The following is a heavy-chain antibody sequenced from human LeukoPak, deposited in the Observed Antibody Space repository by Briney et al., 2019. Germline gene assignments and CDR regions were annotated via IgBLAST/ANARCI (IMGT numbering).Heavy chain of an antibody. CDR3: ARPRHCSSTSCYNAFDY. V-gene: IGHV5-51*01. CDR2: IYPGGSDT. CDR1: GYSFTSYW. J-gene: IGHJ4*02. Sequence: GESLKISCKGSGYSFTSYWIGWVRQVPGKGLEWMGIIYPGGSDTRYSPSFQGQVTISADKSISTAYLQWSSLKASDTAMYYCARPRHCSSTSCYNAFDYWGQGTLVTVSS. D-gene: IGHD2-2*02.